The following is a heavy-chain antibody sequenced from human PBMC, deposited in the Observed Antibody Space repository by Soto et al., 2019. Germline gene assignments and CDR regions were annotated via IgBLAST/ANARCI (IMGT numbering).Heavy chain of an antibody. CDR2: ISYDGGNK. CDR1: GFTFSSYA. D-gene: IGHD3-22*01. J-gene: IGHJ5*02. Sequence: GGSLRLSCAASGFTFSSYAMHWVRQAPGKGLEWVAVISYDGGNKYYADSVKGRFTISRDNSKNTLYLQMNSLRAEDTAVYYCAREAQIVVVDNWFDPWGQGTLVTVSS. CDR3: AREAQIVVVDNWFDP. V-gene: IGHV3-30-3*01.